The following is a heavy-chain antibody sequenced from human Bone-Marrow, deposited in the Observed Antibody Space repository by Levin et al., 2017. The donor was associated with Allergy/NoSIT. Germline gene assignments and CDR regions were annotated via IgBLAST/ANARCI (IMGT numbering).Heavy chain of an antibody. CDR1: GFNFSSYW. D-gene: IGHD4-17*01. V-gene: IGHV3-74*01. J-gene: IGHJ2*01. CDR2: INRDGSST. CDR3: ARDRVTTNWYFDL. Sequence: GGSLRLSCSASGFNFSSYWMHWVRQAPGKGLVWVSRINRDGSSTSYADSVKGRFTISRDNAKNTLYLQMNSLRAEDSSVYYCARDRVTTNWYFDLWSRGTLVTVSS.